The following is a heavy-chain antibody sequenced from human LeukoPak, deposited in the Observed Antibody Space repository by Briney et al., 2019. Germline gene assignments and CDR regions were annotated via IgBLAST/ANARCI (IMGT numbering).Heavy chain of an antibody. J-gene: IGHJ5*02. Sequence: SQTLSLTCTVSGGSISRGNYYWSWIRQPPGKGLEWIGYIYYSGSTYYNPSLKSRVSISIAMSKTQFSLKLSSVTAADTAVYYCARGVGFVDLWGQGTQVTVSS. CDR2: IYYSGST. V-gene: IGHV4-30-4*01. CDR1: GGSISRGNYY. CDR3: ARGVGFVDL. D-gene: IGHD1-26*01.